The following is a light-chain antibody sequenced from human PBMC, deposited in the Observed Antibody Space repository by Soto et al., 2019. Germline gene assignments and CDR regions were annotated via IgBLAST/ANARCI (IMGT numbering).Light chain of an antibody. CDR2: AAS. Sequence: DIQMTQSPSSLSASVGDRVTITCRASQGITDSLAWYQQKPGQVPNLLIYAASTLQSGVPSRFSASGSGTDFTLTITGLQPEDVATYYCQNYYSAPWTFGQGTKVEIK. CDR3: QNYYSAPWT. J-gene: IGKJ1*01. CDR1: QGITDS. V-gene: IGKV1-27*01.